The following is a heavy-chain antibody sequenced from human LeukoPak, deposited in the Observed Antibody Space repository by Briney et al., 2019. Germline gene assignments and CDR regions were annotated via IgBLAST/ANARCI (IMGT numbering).Heavy chain of an antibody. J-gene: IGHJ4*02. CDR2: IYTSGST. V-gene: IGHV4-4*07. D-gene: IGHD1-1*01. Sequence: PSETLSLTPAVSGGSKSSYYWNGTRQPAGKGLEWIGRIYTSGSTNYNPSLKSRVPMSVDTSQNQFSLKLSSVTAADTAVYFCARAPSSTTEFDYSGQGTLVTVSS. CDR3: ARAPSSTTEFDY. CDR1: GGSKSSYY.